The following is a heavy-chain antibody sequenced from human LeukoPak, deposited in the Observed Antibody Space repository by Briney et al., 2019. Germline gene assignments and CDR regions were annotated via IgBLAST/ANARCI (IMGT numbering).Heavy chain of an antibody. CDR2: INGNSGGT. D-gene: IGHD6-25*01. J-gene: IGHJ4*02. Sequence: ASVKASCKASGFTFTGYYMHWVRRAPGQGLEWMGWINGNSGGTNYAQKFQGRVTMTRDMSINTAYMELSRLTSDDTAMYYCSREFQRSLDYWGQGTLVTVSS. V-gene: IGHV1-2*02. CDR1: GFTFTGYY. CDR3: SREFQRSLDY.